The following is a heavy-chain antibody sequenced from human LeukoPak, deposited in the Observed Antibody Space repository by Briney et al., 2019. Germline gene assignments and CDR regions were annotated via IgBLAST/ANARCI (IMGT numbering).Heavy chain of an antibody. Sequence: GSSVKVSCKASGGTFSSYAISWVRQAPGQGLEWMGGIIPIFGTANYAQKFQGRVTITADKSTSTAYMELSSLRSEDTAVYYCARVRGGSASVGWFDPWGQGTLVTVSS. CDR1: GGTFSSYA. CDR3: ARVRGGSASVGWFDP. CDR2: IIPIFGTA. V-gene: IGHV1-69*06. J-gene: IGHJ5*02. D-gene: IGHD3-10*01.